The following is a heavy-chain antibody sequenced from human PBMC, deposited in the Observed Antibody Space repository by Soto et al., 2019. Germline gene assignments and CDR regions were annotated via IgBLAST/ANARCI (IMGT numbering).Heavy chain of an antibody. Sequence: QVQLQQWGAGLLKPSETLSLTCAVYGGSFSGYYWSWIRQPPGKGLEWIGEINHSGSTNYNPSLKSRVTISVDTSKNQFSLKLSSVTAADTAVYYCARGRYCSNTSCYVRYYGSGSYDYWGQGTLVTVSS. V-gene: IGHV4-34*01. CDR2: INHSGST. CDR1: GGSFSGYY. CDR3: ARGRYCSNTSCYVRYYGSGSYDY. J-gene: IGHJ4*02. D-gene: IGHD2-2*01.